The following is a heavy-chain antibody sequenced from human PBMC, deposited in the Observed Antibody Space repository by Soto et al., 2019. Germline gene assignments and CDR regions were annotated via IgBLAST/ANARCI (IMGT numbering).Heavy chain of an antibody. CDR1: VYSISIGSY. CDR2: IYHGGTT. CDR3: ARVHVMVVAGSTFDY. V-gene: IGHV4-38-2*02. Sequence: SLTCTVSVYSISIGSYWAWIRQPPGKGPEWIASIYHGGTTFYNPSLKSRITISVDTSNNQFSLKLTSVTAADTAVYYCARVHVMVVAGSTFDYWGHGTLVTVSS. J-gene: IGHJ4*01. D-gene: IGHD6-19*01.